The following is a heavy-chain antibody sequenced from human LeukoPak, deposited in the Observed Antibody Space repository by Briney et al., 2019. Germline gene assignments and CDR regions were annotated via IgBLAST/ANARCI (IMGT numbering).Heavy chain of an antibody. Sequence: GGSLRLSCAASGFTFSSYGMHWVRQAPGKGLEWVAFIRYDGSNKYYADSVKGRFTISRDNSKNTLYLQMNSLRAEDTAVYYCAKDLSRYCSSTSCYTAFDIWGQGTMVTVSS. V-gene: IGHV3-30*02. D-gene: IGHD2-2*02. CDR3: AKDLSRYCSSTSCYTAFDI. CDR2: IRYDGSNK. J-gene: IGHJ3*02. CDR1: GFTFSSYG.